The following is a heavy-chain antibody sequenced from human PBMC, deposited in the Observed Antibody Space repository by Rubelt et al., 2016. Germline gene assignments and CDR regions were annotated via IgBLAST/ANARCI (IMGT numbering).Heavy chain of an antibody. D-gene: IGHD5-18*01. CDR3: AREWITVDRAMFDY. CDR1: GDSISGTNFY. Sequence: QLQLQESGPGLVKPSETLSLTCTVSGDSISGTNFYWAWIRQPPGEGLEWIGNIHYRGTTNYSPSLKRRATRSVDTSKNRFSLELSSWTAADTAVYYCAREWITVDRAMFDYWGQGSLVTVSS. V-gene: IGHV4-39*07. J-gene: IGHJ4*02. CDR2: IHYRGTT.